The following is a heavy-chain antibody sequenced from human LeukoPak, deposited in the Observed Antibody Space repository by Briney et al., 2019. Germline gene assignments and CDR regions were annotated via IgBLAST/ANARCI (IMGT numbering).Heavy chain of an antibody. CDR2: IYTSGST. D-gene: IGHD3-10*01. CDR1: GGSISSYH. Sequence: PSETLSLTCTVSGGSISSYHWSWIRQPAGKGLEWIGRIYTSGSTNYNPSLKSRVTMSVDTSKNQFSLKLSSVTAADTAVYYCARDYDGSGSYYKYYFDYWGQGTLVTVSS. J-gene: IGHJ4*02. V-gene: IGHV4-4*07. CDR3: ARDYDGSGSYYKYYFDY.